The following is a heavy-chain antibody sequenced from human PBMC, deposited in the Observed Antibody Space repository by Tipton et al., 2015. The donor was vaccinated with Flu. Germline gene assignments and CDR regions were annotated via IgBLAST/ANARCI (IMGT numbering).Heavy chain of an antibody. D-gene: IGHD3-10*01. CDR2: VYPSGST. V-gene: IGHV4-61*02. J-gene: IGHJ5*02. CDR3: ARVPELLWFGEARGWFDP. CDR1: GGSISSGSYY. Sequence: TLSLTCTVSGGSISSGSYYWTWIRQPAGKGLEWIGRVYPSGSTNYNPSLKSRVTISVDTSKNQFSLKLSSVIAADTAVYYCARVPELLWFGEARGWFDPWGQGTLVTVSS.